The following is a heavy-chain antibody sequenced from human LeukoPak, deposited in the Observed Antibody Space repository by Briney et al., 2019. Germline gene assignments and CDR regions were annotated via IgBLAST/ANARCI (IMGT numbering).Heavy chain of an antibody. CDR2: INHSGST. Sequence: GSLRLSCAASGFTFTNYAMSWIRQPPGKGLEWIGEINHSGSTNYDPSLKSRVTISVDTSKNQFSLKLSSVTAADTAVYYCARGYSSGWRPISGFDYWGQGTLVTVSS. J-gene: IGHJ4*02. CDR1: GFTFTNYA. CDR3: ARGYSSGWRPISGFDY. D-gene: IGHD6-19*01. V-gene: IGHV4-34*01.